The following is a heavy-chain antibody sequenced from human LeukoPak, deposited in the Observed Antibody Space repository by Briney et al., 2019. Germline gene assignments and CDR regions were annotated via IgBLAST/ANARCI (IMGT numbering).Heavy chain of an antibody. CDR2: IRSKAYGGTT. V-gene: IGHV3-49*03. Sequence: GGSLRLSCTASGFTFGDYAMSWFRQAPGKGLEWVGFIRSKAYGGTTDYAAPVKGRFTISRDDSKNTLYLQMNSLKTEDTALYYCTTHQQFLGACWGQGTLVTVSS. CDR3: TTHQQFLGAC. J-gene: IGHJ4*02. CDR1: GFTFGDYA. D-gene: IGHD6-13*01.